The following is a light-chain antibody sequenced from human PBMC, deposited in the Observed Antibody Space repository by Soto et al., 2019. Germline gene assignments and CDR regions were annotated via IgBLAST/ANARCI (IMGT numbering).Light chain of an antibody. CDR2: GAS. CDR3: QQLHRRPAT. J-gene: IGKJ1*01. CDR1: QSVTSN. V-gene: IGKV3-15*01. Sequence: EIAMTHVPTTLSVPPGERVTFSWTASQSVTSNLAWYQHKPGQAPRLLIYGASTGATGIPARFSGSGSGTEFTLSISSLQSEDFARYHCQQLHRRPATFGRGTKVDIK.